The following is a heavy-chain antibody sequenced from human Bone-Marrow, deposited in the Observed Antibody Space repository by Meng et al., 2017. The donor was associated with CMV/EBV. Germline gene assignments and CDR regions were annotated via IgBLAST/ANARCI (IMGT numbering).Heavy chain of an antibody. V-gene: IGHV1-69*10. Sequence: SVKVSCKASGGTFSSYAISWVRQAPGQGLEWMGGIIPILGIANYAQKFQGRVTITADKSTSTAYMELSSLRSEDTAVYYCARSVCSSTSCYPPMWAFDIWGQRTMVTVSS. CDR1: GGTFSSYA. CDR3: ARSVCSSTSCYPPMWAFDI. J-gene: IGHJ3*02. CDR2: IIPILGIA. D-gene: IGHD2-2*01.